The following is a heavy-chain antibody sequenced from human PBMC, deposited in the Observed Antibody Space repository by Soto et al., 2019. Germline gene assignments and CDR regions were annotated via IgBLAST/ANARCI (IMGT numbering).Heavy chain of an antibody. CDR1: GGSFSGYY. D-gene: IGHD3-22*01. V-gene: IGHV4-34*01. CDR2: INHSGST. CDR3: ARGCDYYDSSGYADH. J-gene: IGHJ4*02. Sequence: QVQLQQWGAGLLKPSETLSLTCAVYGGSFSGYYWSWIRPPPGKGLEWIGEINHSGSTNYNPSLKIRVTIAVDTSKNQFSLKLSSVTAADTAVYYCARGCDYYDSSGYADHWGQGTLVTVSS.